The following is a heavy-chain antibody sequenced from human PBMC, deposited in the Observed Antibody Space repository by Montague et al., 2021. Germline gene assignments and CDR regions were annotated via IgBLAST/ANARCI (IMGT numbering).Heavy chain of an antibody. J-gene: IGHJ4*02. CDR3: ARARITGTTTPLDY. V-gene: IGHV4-39*01. D-gene: IGHD1/OR15-1a*01. CDR2: SYSGGNT. CDR1: GGSISSTSHY. Sequence: SETLSLTCTVSGGSISSTSHYWDWIRQPPGKGLEWIGTSYSGGNTYYNPALKSRVSISADTSSNQFSLKLHSVTAADTAVYFCARARITGTTTPLDYWGQGTLVIVSS.